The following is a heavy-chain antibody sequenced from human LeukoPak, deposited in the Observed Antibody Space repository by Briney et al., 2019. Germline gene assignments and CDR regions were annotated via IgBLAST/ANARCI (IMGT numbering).Heavy chain of an antibody. J-gene: IGHJ4*02. V-gene: IGHV3-23*01. CDR1: GFTFSIYW. Sequence: GGSLRLSCAASGFTFSIYWMSWVRQAPGKGLEWVSAISGSGGSTYYADSVKGRFTISRDNSKNTLYLQMNSLRAEDTAVYYCAKFLPTHIVVANYYFDYWGQGTLVTVSS. CDR2: ISGSGGST. D-gene: IGHD2-21*01. CDR3: AKFLPTHIVVANYYFDY.